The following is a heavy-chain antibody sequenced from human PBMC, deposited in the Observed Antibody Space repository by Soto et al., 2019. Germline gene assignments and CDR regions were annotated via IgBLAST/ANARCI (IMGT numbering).Heavy chain of an antibody. CDR1: GGSISSYY. D-gene: IGHD6-6*01. V-gene: IGHV4-59*13. J-gene: IGHJ6*02. Sequence: PWETLSLTCTVSGGSISSYYWSWIRQPPVKGLEWMRYIYYSGSTNYNPSLKSRVTISVDTSKNQFSLKLSSVTAADTVVYYCARGIKGYSSSSAYYYGMDVWGQGTTVTVSS. CDR2: IYYSGST. CDR3: ARGIKGYSSSSAYYYGMDV.